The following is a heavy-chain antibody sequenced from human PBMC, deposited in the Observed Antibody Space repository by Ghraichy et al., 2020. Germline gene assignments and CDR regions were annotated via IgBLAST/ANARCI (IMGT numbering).Heavy chain of an antibody. CDR2: INSDGSST. CDR1: GFTFSSYW. D-gene: IGHD2-21*02. CDR3: ARQGNCGGDCYSFLQY. Sequence: GGSLRLSCAASGFTFSSYWMHWVRQAPGKGLVWVSRINSDGSSTSYADSVKGRFTISRDNAKNTLYLQMDSLRAEDTAVYYCARQGNCGGDCYSFLQYWGQGTLVTVSS. V-gene: IGHV3-74*01. J-gene: IGHJ4*02.